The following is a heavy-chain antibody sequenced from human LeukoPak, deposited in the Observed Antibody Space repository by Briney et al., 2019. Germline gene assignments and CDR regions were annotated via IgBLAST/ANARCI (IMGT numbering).Heavy chain of an antibody. V-gene: IGHV3-7*01. CDR1: GFTFSHAW. D-gene: IGHD2-8*01. J-gene: IGHJ3*02. CDR2: IKEDGGEK. CDR3: ARVLGCTNGVCHDAFDI. Sequence: GGSLRLSCAASGFTFSHAWMSWVRQAPGKGLEWVANIKEDGGEKFHVDSVKGRFTISRDNAKKSLYLQMNSLRAEDMAVYFCARVLGCTNGVCHDAFDIWGQGTVVTVSS.